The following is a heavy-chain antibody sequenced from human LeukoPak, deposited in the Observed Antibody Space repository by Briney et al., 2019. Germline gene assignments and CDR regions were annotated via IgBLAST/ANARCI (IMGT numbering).Heavy chain of an antibody. CDR1: GGSFSGYY. J-gene: IGHJ6*02. Sequence: PSETLSLTCAVYGGSFSGYYWSRIRQPPGKGLEWIGEINHSGSTNYNPSLKSRVTISVDTSKNQFSLKLSSVTAADTAVYYCARWCSGGSCYYTGYGMDVWGQGTTVTVSS. V-gene: IGHV4-34*01. D-gene: IGHD2-15*01. CDR2: INHSGST. CDR3: ARWCSGGSCYYTGYGMDV.